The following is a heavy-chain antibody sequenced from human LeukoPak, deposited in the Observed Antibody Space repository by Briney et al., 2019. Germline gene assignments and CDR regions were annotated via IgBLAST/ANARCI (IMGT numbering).Heavy chain of an antibody. D-gene: IGHD5-12*01. Sequence: SETLSLTCTVSGGSISSYYWSWIRQPPGKGLEWIGYIYYSGSTNYNPSLKSRVTISVDTSKNQFSLRLSSVTAADTAVYYCARATTFDYWGQGTLVTVSS. J-gene: IGHJ4*02. CDR2: IYYSGST. CDR1: GGSISSYY. CDR3: ARATTFDY. V-gene: IGHV4-59*01.